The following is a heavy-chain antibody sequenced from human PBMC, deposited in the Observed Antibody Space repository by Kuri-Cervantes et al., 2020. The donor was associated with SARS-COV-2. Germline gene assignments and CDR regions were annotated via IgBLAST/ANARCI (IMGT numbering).Heavy chain of an antibody. V-gene: IGHV3-15*07. CDR2: IKSKTDGGTT. D-gene: IGHD2-2*01. Sequence: GESLKISCAASGFTFSNARMNWVRQAPGKGLEWVGRIKSKTDGGTTDYAAPVKGRFTISRDDSKNTLYLQMNSLKTEDTAVYYCTTGSDCSSTSCYATPPYYYYGMDVWGQGTTVTVSS. CDR3: TTGSDCSSTSCYATPPYYYYGMDV. J-gene: IGHJ6*02. CDR1: GFTFSNAR.